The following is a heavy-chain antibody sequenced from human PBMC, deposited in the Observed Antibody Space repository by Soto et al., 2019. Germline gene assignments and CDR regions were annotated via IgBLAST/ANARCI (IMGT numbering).Heavy chain of an antibody. J-gene: IGHJ4*02. CDR3: ATGASPSTSAPKS. Sequence: GGSLRLSCAASGFTVSGTHMTWVRQGPGKGLEWVSVIYADGRTSYAESVKGRSIISRDQSENTLYLQIHSLRADDTAFYYCATGASPSTSAPKSWGKGTLVTVSS. V-gene: IGHV3-66*01. CDR1: GFTVSGTH. D-gene: IGHD2-21*01. CDR2: IYADGRT.